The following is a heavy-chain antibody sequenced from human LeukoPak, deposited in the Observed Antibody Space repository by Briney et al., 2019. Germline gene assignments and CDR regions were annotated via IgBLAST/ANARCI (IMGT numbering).Heavy chain of an antibody. D-gene: IGHD4-17*01. CDR1: GYTFTGYY. CDR2: INPNSGGT. V-gene: IGHV1-2*02. Sequence: GASVKVYCKASGYTFTGYYMHWVRQAPGQGLEWMGWINPNSGGTNYAQKFQGRVTMTRDTSISTAYMELSRLRSDDTAVYYCARDMGYGDYLGWFDPWGQGTLVTVSS. CDR3: ARDMGYGDYLGWFDP. J-gene: IGHJ5*02.